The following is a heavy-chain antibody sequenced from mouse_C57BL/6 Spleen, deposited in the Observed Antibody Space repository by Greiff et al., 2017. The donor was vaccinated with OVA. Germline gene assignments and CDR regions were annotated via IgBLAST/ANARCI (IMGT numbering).Heavy chain of an antibody. Sequence: EVKLQESGGGLVKPGGSLKLSCAASGFTFSDYGMHWVRQAPEKGLEWVAYISSGSSTIYYADTVKGRFTISRDNAKNTLFLQMTRLRSEDTAMYYCARHYYGRVDCWGKGATLTVSS. CDR2: ISSGSSTI. J-gene: IGHJ2*01. D-gene: IGHD1-1*01. CDR1: GFTFSDYG. V-gene: IGHV5-17*01. CDR3: ARHYYGRVDC.